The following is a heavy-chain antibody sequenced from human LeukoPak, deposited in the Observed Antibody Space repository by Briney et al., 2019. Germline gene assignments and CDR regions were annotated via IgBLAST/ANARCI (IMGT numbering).Heavy chain of an antibody. CDR1: GFTFDDYS. D-gene: IGHD5-12*01. V-gene: IGHV3-9*01. Sequence: GRSLRLSCAASGFTFDDYSMHWVRQAPGKGLEWVSGISWNSGSAGYADSVKGRFTISRDSAKNSLYLQMNSLRTDDTALYYCAKDRTYSAYAALDYWGQGTLVTVSS. J-gene: IGHJ4*02. CDR2: ISWNSGSA. CDR3: AKDRTYSAYAALDY.